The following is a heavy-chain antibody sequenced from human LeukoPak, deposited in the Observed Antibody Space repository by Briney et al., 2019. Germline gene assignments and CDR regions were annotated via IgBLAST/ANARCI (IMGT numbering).Heavy chain of an antibody. CDR2: INTDTGNP. Sequence: ASVKVSCKASGYTFTTYAMNWVRQAPGQGLAWMGWINTDTGNPTYAQGFTGRFVFSLDTSVSTAYLQISSLKAEDTAVYYCARGYCSGGSCHTLDYWGQGTLVTVSS. V-gene: IGHV7-4-1*02. J-gene: IGHJ4*02. CDR1: GYTFTTYA. CDR3: ARGYCSGGSCHTLDY. D-gene: IGHD2-15*01.